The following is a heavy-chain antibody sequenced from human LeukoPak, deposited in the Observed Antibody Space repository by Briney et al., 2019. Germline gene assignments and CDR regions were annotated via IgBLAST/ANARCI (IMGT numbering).Heavy chain of an antibody. CDR2: VAHKGPT. D-gene: IGHD6-19*01. Sequence: SETLSLTCAVYGAALSEYYWSWIRQSPGKGLEWIGEVAHKGPTVYSPTLNRKYNPFLKSRVTISVDTSKNQFSLKLSSVTAADTAVYYCAKEGSGWYLDYWGQGTLVTVSS. J-gene: IGHJ4*02. CDR3: AKEGSGWYLDY. V-gene: IGHV4-34*01. CDR1: GAALSEYY.